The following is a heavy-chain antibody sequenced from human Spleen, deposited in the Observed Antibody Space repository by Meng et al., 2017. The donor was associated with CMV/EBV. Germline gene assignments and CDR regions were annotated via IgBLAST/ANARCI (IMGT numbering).Heavy chain of an antibody. J-gene: IGHJ4*02. V-gene: IGHV3-7*04. CDR1: GFTFRSYW. Sequence: GESLKISCAASGFTFRSYWMSWVRQAPGKGLEWVANIKKDGSEKHYVDSVKGRFTISRDNAENSLYLQMNSLRAEDTAVYYCATEPPKSQTSSPIRWGQGTLVTVSS. CDR3: ATEPPKSQTSSPIR. D-gene: IGHD6-13*01. CDR2: IKKDGSEK.